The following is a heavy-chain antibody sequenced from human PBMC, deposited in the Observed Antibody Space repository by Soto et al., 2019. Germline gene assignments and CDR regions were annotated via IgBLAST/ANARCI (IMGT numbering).Heavy chain of an antibody. Sequence: QVQLQESGPGLVKPSQTLSLTCTVSGGSISSGGYYWSWIRQHPGKGPEWIGYIYYSGRTYYNPSLQRRVTMSVDTSKQQFSRQLRSMPAADTAVYYCASSVDPWGQGTLVTVSS. V-gene: IGHV4-31*03. CDR3: ASSVDP. D-gene: IGHD6-25*01. J-gene: IGHJ5*02. CDR1: GGSISSGGYY. CDR2: IYYSGRT.